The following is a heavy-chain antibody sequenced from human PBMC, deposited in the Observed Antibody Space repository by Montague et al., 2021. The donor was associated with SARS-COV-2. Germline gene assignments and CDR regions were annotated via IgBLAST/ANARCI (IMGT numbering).Heavy chain of an antibody. D-gene: IGHD5-18*01. CDR2: IYWDDDN. Sequence: PALVKPTQTLTLTCTFSGFSLSTSEVCVGWIRQPPGKALELLALIYWDDDNCYKPSLKTRLTISKVTSKNQVVLTMTNMDPVDTATYYCALETPMVNFLAWGQGTLVTVSS. J-gene: IGHJ5*02. CDR3: ALETPMVNFLA. V-gene: IGHV2-5*02. CDR1: GFSLSTSEVC.